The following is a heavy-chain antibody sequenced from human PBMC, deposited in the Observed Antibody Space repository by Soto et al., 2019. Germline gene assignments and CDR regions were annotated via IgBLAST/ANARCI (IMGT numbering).Heavy chain of an antibody. CDR1: GYTFTGYY. J-gene: IGHJ4*02. Sequence: ASVKVSCKASGYTFTGYYIHWVRQAPGQGLEWMGWVNPNSGGTNYAQKFQGWVTMTRDTSISTAYMELSRLRSDDTAVYYCVTSRVSIAVAGETEYYFDYWGQGTLVPVSS. CDR2: VNPNSGGT. V-gene: IGHV1-2*04. D-gene: IGHD6-19*01. CDR3: VTSRVSIAVAGETEYYFDY.